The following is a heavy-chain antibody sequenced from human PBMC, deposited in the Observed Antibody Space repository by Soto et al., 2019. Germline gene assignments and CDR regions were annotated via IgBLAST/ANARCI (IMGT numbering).Heavy chain of an antibody. CDR1: GFTFDDYA. Sequence: EVQLVESGGGLVQPGRSLRLSCAASGFTFDDYAMHWVRQAPGKGLEWVSGISWNSGSIGYADSVKGRFTISRDNAKNSLYLQMNSLRAEDTALYHCAKGIAVAPGDAFDIWGQGTMVTVSS. J-gene: IGHJ3*02. V-gene: IGHV3-9*01. D-gene: IGHD6-19*01. CDR2: ISWNSGSI. CDR3: AKGIAVAPGDAFDI.